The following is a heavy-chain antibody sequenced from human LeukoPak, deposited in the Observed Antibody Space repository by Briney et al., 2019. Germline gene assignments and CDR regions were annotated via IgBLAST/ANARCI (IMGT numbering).Heavy chain of an antibody. V-gene: IGHV4-4*07. D-gene: IGHD4-11*01. J-gene: IGHJ5*02. CDR3: ARSPLTTRFNWFDP. CDR2: IYTSGST. Sequence: SETLSLTCTVSGGSISSYYWSWIRQPAGKGLEWIGRIYTSGSTNYNPSLKSRVTTSVDTSKNQFSLKLSSVTAADTAVYYCARSPLTTRFNWFDPWGQGTLVTVSS. CDR1: GGSISSYY.